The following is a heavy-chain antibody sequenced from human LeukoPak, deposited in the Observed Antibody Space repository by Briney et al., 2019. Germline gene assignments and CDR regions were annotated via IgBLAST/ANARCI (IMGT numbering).Heavy chain of an antibody. CDR3: ARGPLEQGFDY. Sequence: PGGSLRLSCAASGFTVSSNYMSWVRQAPGKGLEWVSVNYSGGSTYYADSVKGRFTISRDNSKNTLYLQMNSLRAEDTAVYYCARGPLEQGFDYWGQGTLVTVSS. V-gene: IGHV3-66*01. CDR2: NYSGGST. J-gene: IGHJ4*02. D-gene: IGHD1/OR15-1a*01. CDR1: GFTVSSNY.